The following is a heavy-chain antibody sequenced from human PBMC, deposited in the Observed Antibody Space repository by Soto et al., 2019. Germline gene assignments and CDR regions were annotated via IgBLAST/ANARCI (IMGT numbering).Heavy chain of an antibody. D-gene: IGHD2-2*01. CDR3: ARDSSVSRGWDY. V-gene: IGHV3-21*01. J-gene: IGHJ4*02. Sequence: EVQLVESGGGLVKPGGSLRLSCAASGFTFSSYSMNWVRQAPGKGLEWVSSISSSSSYIYYADSVKGRFTISRDNAKNSLYLQMNSLRAEDTAVYYCARDSSVSRGWDYWGQGTLVTVSS. CDR1: GFTFSSYS. CDR2: ISSSSSYI.